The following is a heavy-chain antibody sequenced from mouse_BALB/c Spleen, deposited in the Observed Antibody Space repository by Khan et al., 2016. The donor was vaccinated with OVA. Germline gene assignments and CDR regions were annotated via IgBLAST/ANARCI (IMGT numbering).Heavy chain of an antibody. Sequence: VQLQESGPGLVAPSQSLSITCTVSGFSLTSYGVNWVRPPPGKGLEWLGVIWAGGSPNYNSALMSRLSISKDNSKSQVFLKRNSLQTDDTAMYYCARFYDPYYAMDYWGQGTSVTVSS. CDR2: IWAGGSP. CDR3: ARFYDPYYAMDY. J-gene: IGHJ4*01. CDR1: GFSLTSYG. V-gene: IGHV2-9*02. D-gene: IGHD2-3*01.